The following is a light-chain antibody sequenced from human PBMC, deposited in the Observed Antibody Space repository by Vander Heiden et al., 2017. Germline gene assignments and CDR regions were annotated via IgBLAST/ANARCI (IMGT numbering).Light chain of an antibody. CDR3: LQSYSTPRT. CDR1: QSISSY. Sequence: IQMPQSPSSLSASVGDRVTITCRASQSISSYLNWYQQKPGKAPKLLIYTTSTLQSGVPSRFSGSGSGTDFTLTISSLQPEDFATYYCLQSYSTPRTFGQGTKVEIK. CDR2: TTS. J-gene: IGKJ1*01. V-gene: IGKV1-39*01.